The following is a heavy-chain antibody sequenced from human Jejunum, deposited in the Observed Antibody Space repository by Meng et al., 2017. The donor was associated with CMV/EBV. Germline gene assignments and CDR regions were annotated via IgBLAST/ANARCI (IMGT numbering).Heavy chain of an antibody. CDR2: ISSTDTI. CDR3: ARQNYDFWSDYSVFFDY. D-gene: IGHD3-3*01. Sequence: FTYKSYEMNWVRPAPGKGLEWLSYISSTDTIYYADSVKGRFTISRDNAKNSLFLQMNSLRAEDTAVYFCARQNYDFWSDYSVFFDYWGQGALVTVSS. V-gene: IGHV3-48*03. CDR1: FTYKSYE. J-gene: IGHJ4*02.